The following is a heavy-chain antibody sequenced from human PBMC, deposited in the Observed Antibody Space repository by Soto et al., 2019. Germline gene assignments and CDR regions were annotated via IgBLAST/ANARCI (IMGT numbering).Heavy chain of an antibody. CDR3: ATGGGWLQNSNLMGLYFDY. CDR1: GVSIRGSD. Sequence: ETLSLTCSVSGVSIRGSDCSWIRQPPEKGLEWIASISYTLSATHSPSLKSRVSVSVDTTENQCSLKLTSVTAADTATYYCATGGGWLQNSNLMGLYFDYWGQVPXVTASS. J-gene: IGHJ4*02. V-gene: IGHV4-59*01. CDR2: ISYTLSA. D-gene: IGHD6-19*01.